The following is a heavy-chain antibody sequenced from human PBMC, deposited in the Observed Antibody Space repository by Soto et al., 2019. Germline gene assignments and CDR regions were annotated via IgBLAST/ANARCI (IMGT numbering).Heavy chain of an antibody. CDR1: GGSISSTFYY. CDR3: ATQMWEQPKWFDP. V-gene: IGHV4-39*01. Sequence: QLQLQESGPGLVKPSETLSLTCSISGGSISSTFYYWGWIRQPPGKGLEWIGSIYHSGTTFYNPSLKSRVTISVDTSKNQFSLKVGSVTAADTAVYYCATQMWEQPKWFDPWGQGTLVIVSS. CDR2: IYHSGTT. D-gene: IGHD1-26*01. J-gene: IGHJ5*02.